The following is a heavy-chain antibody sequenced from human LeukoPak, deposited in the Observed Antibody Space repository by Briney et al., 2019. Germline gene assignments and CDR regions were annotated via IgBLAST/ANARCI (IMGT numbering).Heavy chain of an antibody. CDR1: GGTFSSYA. V-gene: IGHV1-69*13. J-gene: IGHJ5*02. Sequence: ASVKVSCRASGGTFSSYAISWVRQAPGQGLEWMGGIIPIFGTANYAQKFQGRVTITADESTSTAYMELSSLRSEDTAVYYCARGPGSGLLSVGNWFDPWGQGTLVTVSS. CDR2: IIPIFGTA. D-gene: IGHD3-10*01. CDR3: ARGPGSGLLSVGNWFDP.